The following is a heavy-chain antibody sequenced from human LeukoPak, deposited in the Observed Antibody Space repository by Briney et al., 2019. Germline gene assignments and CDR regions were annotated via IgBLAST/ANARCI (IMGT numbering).Heavy chain of an antibody. CDR2: ISYDGSNK. J-gene: IGHJ4*02. D-gene: IGHD3-10*01. CDR3: ATLWFGELPDY. CDR1: GXTFSSYG. V-gene: IGHV3-30*03. Sequence: GGSLRLSCAASGXTFSSYGVHWVRQAPGKGLEWMAVISYDGSNKYYSDSVKGRFTISRDNSKNTLYLQMNSLRAEDTAVYYCATLWFGELPDYWGQGTLVTVSS.